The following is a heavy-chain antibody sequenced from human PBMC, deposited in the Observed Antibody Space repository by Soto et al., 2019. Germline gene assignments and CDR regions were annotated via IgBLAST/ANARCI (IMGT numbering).Heavy chain of an antibody. D-gene: IGHD1-7*01. J-gene: IGHJ5*02. CDR2: IYYSGST. CDR1: GGSISSGGYY. V-gene: IGHV4-31*03. CDR3: ARDQRTGTTAWFDP. Sequence: QVQLQESGPGLVKPSQTLSLTCTVSGGSISSGGYYWSWIRQHPGKGLEGIGYIYYSGSTYYNTSRNSRVTISVDTAKTPFTLELSSGTAADTAVYYCARDQRTGTTAWFDPWGQGTLVTVSS.